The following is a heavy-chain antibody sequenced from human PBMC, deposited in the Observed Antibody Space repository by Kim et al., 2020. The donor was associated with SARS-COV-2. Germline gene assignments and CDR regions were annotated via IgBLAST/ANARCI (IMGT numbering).Heavy chain of an antibody. Sequence: YYVASVKGLFTTSRDNAKNSLYLQMSSLRPEDTAVYYCARVGYSSSPFERWGQGTLVTVSS. J-gene: IGHJ4*02. CDR3: ARVGYSSSPFER. V-gene: IGHV3-7*01. D-gene: IGHD6-6*01.